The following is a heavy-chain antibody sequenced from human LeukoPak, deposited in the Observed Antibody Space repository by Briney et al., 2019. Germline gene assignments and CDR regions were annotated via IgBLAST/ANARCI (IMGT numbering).Heavy chain of an antibody. CDR2: MFYSGNT. Sequence: SETLSLTCSVSGGSISSSSYYWGWIRQPPGKGLEWIGSMFYSGNTYSNPSLKSRVTISVDTSKNQFSLKLSSVTAADTAVYYCARDAPTGFYDSSGYKAFDIWGQGTMVTVSS. J-gene: IGHJ3*02. V-gene: IGHV4-39*07. CDR1: GGSISSSSYY. CDR3: ARDAPTGFYDSSGYKAFDI. D-gene: IGHD3-22*01.